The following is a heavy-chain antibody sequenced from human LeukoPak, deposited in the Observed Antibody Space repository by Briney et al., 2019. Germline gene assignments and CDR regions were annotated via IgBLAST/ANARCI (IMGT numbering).Heavy chain of an antibody. Sequence: GGSLRLSCAASGFTISSNYMSWVRQAPGKGLEWVSVIYSGGSTYYADSVKGRFTISRDNSKNTLYLQMNSLRAEDTAVYYCARDLWELRNYWGQGTLVTVSS. J-gene: IGHJ4*02. D-gene: IGHD1-26*01. CDR1: GFTISSNY. V-gene: IGHV3-66*01. CDR3: ARDLWELRNY. CDR2: IYSGGST.